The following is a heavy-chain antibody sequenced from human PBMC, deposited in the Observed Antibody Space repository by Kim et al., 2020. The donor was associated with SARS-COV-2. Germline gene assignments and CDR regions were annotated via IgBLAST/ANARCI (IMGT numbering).Heavy chain of an antibody. CDR3: ARQVTVFGVVTNTNYFD. J-gene: IGHJ4*01. V-gene: IGHV3-21*01. D-gene: IGHD3-3*01. CDR1: GFTLRSYT. CDR2: ISSTGVDI. Sequence: GGSLRLSCDASGFTLRSYTMNWVRQAPGKGLEWVASISSTGVDIYYSDSVKGRFTISRDNAKNSLSLQMSSLNAEDTAVYYCARQVTVFGVVTNTNYFD.